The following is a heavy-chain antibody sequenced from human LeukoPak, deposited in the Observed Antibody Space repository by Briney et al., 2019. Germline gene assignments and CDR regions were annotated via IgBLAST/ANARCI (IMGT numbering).Heavy chain of an antibody. V-gene: IGHV1-3*01. D-gene: IGHD3-3*01. J-gene: IGHJ4*02. CDR2: INAGNGNT. CDR3: ARDRRAYYDFWSGSDFDY. CDR1: GYTFTSYA. Sequence: ASVKVSCKASGYTFTSYAMHWVRQAPGQRLEWMGWINAGNGNTKYSQKFQGRVTITRDTSASTAYMELRSLRSDDTAVYYCARDRRAYYDFWSGSDFDYWGQGTLVTVSS.